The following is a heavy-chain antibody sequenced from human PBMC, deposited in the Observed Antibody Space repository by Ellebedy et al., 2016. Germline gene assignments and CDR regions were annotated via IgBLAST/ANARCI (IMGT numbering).Heavy chain of an antibody. V-gene: IGHV3-30-3*01. D-gene: IGHD5-24*01. Sequence: GGSLRLSCAASGFTFNNYAIHWVRQAPGKGLEWVAVISYDGSNKYYADSVKGRFTISRDNSKNTLYLQMNSLSAEATAVYYCARGLGMAAISAVGYWGQGTLVTVSS. CDR3: ARGLGMAAISAVGY. CDR1: GFTFNNYA. CDR2: ISYDGSNK. J-gene: IGHJ4*02.